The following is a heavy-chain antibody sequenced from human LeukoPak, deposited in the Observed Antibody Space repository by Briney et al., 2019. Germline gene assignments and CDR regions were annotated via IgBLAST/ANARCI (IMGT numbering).Heavy chain of an antibody. D-gene: IGHD2/OR15-2a*01. CDR1: GGSISSYY. CDR3: ARTKLGENFDY. CDR2: IYYSGST. Sequence: NPSETLSLTCTVSGGSISSYYWSWIRQPPGKGLEGIGYIYYSGSTNYNPSLKSRVTISVDTSKNQFSLKLTSVTAADTAVYYCARTKLGENFDYWGQGTLVTVSS. J-gene: IGHJ4*02. V-gene: IGHV4-59*08.